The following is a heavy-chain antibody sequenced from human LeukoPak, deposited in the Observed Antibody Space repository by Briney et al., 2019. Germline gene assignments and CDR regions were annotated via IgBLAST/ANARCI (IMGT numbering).Heavy chain of an antibody. J-gene: IGHJ4*02. CDR3: AGSGSYYPLYYFDY. CDR1: GYTFTGYY. CDR2: INPNSGGT. Sequence: GASVKVSCKASGYTFTGYYMHWVRQAPGQGLEWMGWINPNSGGTNYAQKFQGRVTMTRDTSISTAYMELSRLRSDDTAVYYCAGSGSYYPLYYFDYWGQGTLVTVSS. V-gene: IGHV1-2*02. D-gene: IGHD1-26*01.